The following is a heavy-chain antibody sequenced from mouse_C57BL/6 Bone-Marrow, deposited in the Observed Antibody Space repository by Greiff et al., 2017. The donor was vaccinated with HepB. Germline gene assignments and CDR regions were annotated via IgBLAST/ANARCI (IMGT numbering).Heavy chain of an antibody. Sequence: QVQLQQPGTELVKPGASVKLSCKASGYTFTSYWMHWVKQRPGQGLEWIGNINPSNGGTNYNEKFKSKATLTVDKSSSTAYMQLSSLTYEDSAVYYCARRSNCYYYGSSSYYFDYWGQGTTLTVSS. CDR2: INPSNGGT. V-gene: IGHV1-53*01. J-gene: IGHJ2*01. D-gene: IGHD1-1*01. CDR3: ARRSNCYYYGSSSYYFDY. CDR1: GYTFTSYW.